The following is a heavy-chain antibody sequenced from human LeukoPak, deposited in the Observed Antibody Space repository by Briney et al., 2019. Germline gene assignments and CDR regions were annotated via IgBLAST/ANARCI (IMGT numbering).Heavy chain of an antibody. V-gene: IGHV4-34*01. CDR1: GGSFRGYY. CDR2: INHSGST. D-gene: IGHD2-2*02. Sequence: SETLSLTCAVYGGSFRGYYWSWIRQPPGKGLAWIGEINHSGSTNYNPSLKSRVTISVDTSKNQSSLKLSSVTAADTAVYYCARGSGGDIVVVPAAIKFDYWGQGTLVTVSS. J-gene: IGHJ4*02. CDR3: ARGSGGDIVVVPAAIKFDY.